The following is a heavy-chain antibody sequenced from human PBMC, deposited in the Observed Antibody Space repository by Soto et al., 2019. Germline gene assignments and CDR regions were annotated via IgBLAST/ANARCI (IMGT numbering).Heavy chain of an antibody. J-gene: IGHJ4*02. D-gene: IGHD3-16*01. V-gene: IGHV3-53*01. CDR1: GLSVSNNH. CDR3: AGRLTTAASLDY. CDR2: IHGGGSA. Sequence: VQLVESGGGLIQPGGSLRLSCAASGLSVSNNHMTWVRQAPGKGLEWVSLIHGGGSAYYADSVKGRFTISRDNSKNTLYLEMDSLRAEEAGIYYCAGRLTTAASLDYWGQGTVVTVSS.